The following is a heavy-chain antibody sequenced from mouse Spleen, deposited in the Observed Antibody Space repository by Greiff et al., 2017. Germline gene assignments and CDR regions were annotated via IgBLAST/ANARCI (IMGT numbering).Heavy chain of an antibody. J-gene: IGHJ2*01. CDR2: INPNNGGT. D-gene: IGHD4-1*01. CDR3: ARDPGTGY. Sequence: EVQLQQSGPELVKPGASVKISCKASGYTFTDYYMNWVKQSHGKSLEWIGDINPNNGGTSYNQKFKGKATLTVDKSSSTAYMELRSLTSEDSAVYYCARDPGTGYWGQGTTLTVSS. CDR1: GYTFTDYY. V-gene: IGHV1-26*01.